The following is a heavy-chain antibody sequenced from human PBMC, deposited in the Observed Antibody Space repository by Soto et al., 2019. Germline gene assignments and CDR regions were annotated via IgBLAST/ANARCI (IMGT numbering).Heavy chain of an antibody. Sequence: EVQLVESGGGLVKPGGSLRLSCAASGFTFSTYTMNWVRQAPGKGLEWVSSISSSSSYISYADSVKGRFTISRDNAKESLYLQMNSLRADDTAVYYCARGLGLTAASLDYWGQGTLVTVSS. CDR2: ISSSSSYI. CDR1: GFTFSTYT. CDR3: ARGLGLTAASLDY. J-gene: IGHJ4*02. D-gene: IGHD2-21*02. V-gene: IGHV3-21*01.